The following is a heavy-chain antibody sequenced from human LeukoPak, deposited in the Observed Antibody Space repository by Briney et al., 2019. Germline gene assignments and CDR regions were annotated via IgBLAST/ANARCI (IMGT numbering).Heavy chain of an antibody. Sequence: GGSLRLSCAASGFTFSSYGMHWVRQAPGKGLEWVAVIWYDGSNKYYADTLKGRFTISRDNSKNTLYLQMNSLRVEDTAVYYCARKGSPYYYGMDVWGQGTTVTVSS. CDR3: ARKGSPYYYGMDV. J-gene: IGHJ6*02. V-gene: IGHV3-33*01. CDR2: IWYDGSNK. CDR1: GFTFSSYG.